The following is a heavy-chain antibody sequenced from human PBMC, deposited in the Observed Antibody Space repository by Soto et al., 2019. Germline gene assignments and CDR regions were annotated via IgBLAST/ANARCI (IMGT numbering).Heavy chain of an antibody. D-gene: IGHD3-22*01. CDR3: ARATYYYDSSGYYWFDP. CDR2: IYTSGST. V-gene: IGHV4-4*07. Sequence: SENLSLTCTVYGGSISSYYWSWIRQPAGKGLEWIGRIYTSGSTNYNPSLKSRVTMSVDTSKNQFSLKLSSVTAADTAVYYCARATYYYDSSGYYWFDPWGQGTLVTVSS. CDR1: GGSISSYY. J-gene: IGHJ5*02.